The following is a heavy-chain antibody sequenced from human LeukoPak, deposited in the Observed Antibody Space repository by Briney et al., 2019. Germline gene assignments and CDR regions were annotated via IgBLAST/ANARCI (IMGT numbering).Heavy chain of an antibody. CDR3: ARSPVKLGATDYYFDY. D-gene: IGHD1-26*01. J-gene: IGHJ4*02. CDR2: IYYSGST. CDR1: GGSISSSSYY. V-gene: IGHV4-39*07. Sequence: PSETLSLTCTVSGGSISSSSYYWGWIRQPPGKGLEWIGSIYYSGSTYYNPSLRSRVTISVDTSKNQFSLTLNSVTAADTAVYYCARSPVKLGATDYYFDYWGQGTLVTVSS.